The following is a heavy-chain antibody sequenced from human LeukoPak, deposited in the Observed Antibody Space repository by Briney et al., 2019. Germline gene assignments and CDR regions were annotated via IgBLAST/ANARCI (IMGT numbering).Heavy chain of an antibody. D-gene: IGHD3-3*02. CDR1: GVSVSSSAYY. V-gene: IGHV4-39*01. CDR2: IYYTGSTYSGST. CDR3: ALHFWSGYLNRPFDS. Sequence: SETLSLTCTVSGVSVSSSAYYWGWIRQPPGKGLEWIGNIYYTGSTYSGSTYYNPSLKSRVTISVDTSKNQFSLELSSVTAADTAVYYCALHFWSGYLNRPFDSWGQGTLVTVSS. J-gene: IGHJ4*02.